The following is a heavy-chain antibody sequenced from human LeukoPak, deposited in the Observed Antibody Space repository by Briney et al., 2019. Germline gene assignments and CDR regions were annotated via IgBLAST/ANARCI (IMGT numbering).Heavy chain of an antibody. CDR2: IYTSGST. CDR1: GGSISSGSYY. CDR3: ARGITIFGVVIISSGFDY. V-gene: IGHV4-61*02. J-gene: IGHJ4*02. D-gene: IGHD3-3*01. Sequence: PSETLSLTRTVSGGSISSGSYYWSWIRQPAGKGLEWIGRIYTSGSTNYNPSLKSRVTISVDTSKNQFSLKLSSVTAADTAVYYCARGITIFGVVIISSGFDYWGQGTLVTVSS.